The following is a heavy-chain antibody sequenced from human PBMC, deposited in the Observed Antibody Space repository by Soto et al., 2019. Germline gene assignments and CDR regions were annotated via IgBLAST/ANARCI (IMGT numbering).Heavy chain of an antibody. Sequence: SETLSLTCTVSGGSISSYYWSWIRQPPGKGLEWIGYIYYSGSTNYNPSLKSRVTISVDTSKNQFSLKLSSVTAADTAVYYCARTVYYDFWSASLMDVWRQGTTVTVSS. J-gene: IGHJ6*02. CDR1: GGSISSYY. D-gene: IGHD3-3*01. CDR3: ARTVYYDFWSASLMDV. CDR2: IYYSGST. V-gene: IGHV4-59*01.